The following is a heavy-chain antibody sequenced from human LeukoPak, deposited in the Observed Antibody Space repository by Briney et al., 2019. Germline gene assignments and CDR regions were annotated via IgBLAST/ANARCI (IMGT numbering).Heavy chain of an antibody. Sequence: GGSLRLSCAASGFTFSDYFMSWIRQAPGKGLEWLSHISSSGTGYYTDSVKGRATISRDNAKNSLYLQMNSLRAEDAAVYYCARDQGYYFDYWGQGTLVTVSS. J-gene: IGHJ4*02. V-gene: IGHV3-11*04. CDR3: ARDQGYYFDY. CDR2: ISSSGTG. CDR1: GFTFSDYF.